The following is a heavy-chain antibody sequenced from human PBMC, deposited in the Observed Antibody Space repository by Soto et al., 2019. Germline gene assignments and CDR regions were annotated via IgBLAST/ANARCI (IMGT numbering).Heavy chain of an antibody. J-gene: IGHJ4*02. Sequence: GASVKVSCKAPGYTFTSYGISWVRQAPGQGLEWMGWISAYNGNTNYAQKLQGRVTMTTDTSTSTAYMELRSLRSDDTAVYYCARKVYYYDSSGYYYFDYWGQGTLVTVSS. D-gene: IGHD3-22*01. CDR3: ARKVYYYDSSGYYYFDY. CDR2: ISAYNGNT. V-gene: IGHV1-18*01. CDR1: GYTFTSYG.